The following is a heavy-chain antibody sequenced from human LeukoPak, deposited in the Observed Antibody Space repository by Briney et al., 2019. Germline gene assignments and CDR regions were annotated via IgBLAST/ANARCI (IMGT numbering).Heavy chain of an antibody. CDR1: GFTFSSYA. CDR2: ISYDGSNK. J-gene: IGHJ6*02. V-gene: IGHV3-30-3*01. D-gene: IGHD4-17*01. Sequence: GGSLRLSCAASGFTFSSYAMHWVRQAPGKGLEWVAVISYDGSNKYYADSVKGRFTISRDNSKNTLYLQMNSLRAEDTAVYYCARDNDYGSRGYYYGMDVWGQGTLVTVSS. CDR3: ARDNDYGSRGYYYGMDV.